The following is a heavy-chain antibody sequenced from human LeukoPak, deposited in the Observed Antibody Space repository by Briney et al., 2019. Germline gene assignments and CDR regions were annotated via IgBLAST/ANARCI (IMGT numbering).Heavy chain of an antibody. D-gene: IGHD6-19*01. CDR3: AREKGIAVAGPFGY. J-gene: IGHJ4*02. CDR2: IKQDGSEK. CDR1: GFTFSSYW. Sequence: PGGSLRLSCAASGFTFSSYWMSWVRQAPGKWLEWVANIKQDGSEKYYVDSGKGRFTISRDNAKNSLYLQMNSLRAEDTAVYYCAREKGIAVAGPFGYWGQGTLVTVSS. V-gene: IGHV3-7*01.